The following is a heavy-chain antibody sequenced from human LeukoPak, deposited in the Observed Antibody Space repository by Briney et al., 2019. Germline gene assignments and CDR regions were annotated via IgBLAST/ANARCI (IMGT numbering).Heavy chain of an antibody. CDR1: GGSISSSSYY. CDR2: IYYSGST. D-gene: IGHD5-18*01. J-gene: IGHJ4*02. V-gene: IGHV4-39*02. Sequence: KPSETLSLTCTVSGGSISSSSYYWGWIRQPPGKGLEWIGSIYYSGSTYYNPSLKSRVTISVDTSKNQFSLKLSSVTAADTAVYYCARDVDTAMVPSFDCWGQGTLVTVSS. CDR3: ARDVDTAMVPSFDC.